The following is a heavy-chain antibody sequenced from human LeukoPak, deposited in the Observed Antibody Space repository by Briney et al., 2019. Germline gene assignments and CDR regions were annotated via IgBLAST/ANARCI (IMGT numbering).Heavy chain of an antibody. CDR3: ARGRGDYVWNQHDY. Sequence: ASVNVSCKASGYTFTSYDINWVRQATGQGLEWMGWMNPNSGNTGYAQKFQGRVTMTRNTSISTAYMELSSLRSEDTAVYYCARGRGDYVWNQHDYWGQGTLVTVSS. CDR2: MNPNSGNT. D-gene: IGHD3-16*01. CDR1: GYTFTSYD. J-gene: IGHJ4*02. V-gene: IGHV1-8*01.